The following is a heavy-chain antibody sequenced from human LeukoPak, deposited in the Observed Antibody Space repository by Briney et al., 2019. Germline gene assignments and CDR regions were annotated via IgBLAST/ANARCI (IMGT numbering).Heavy chain of an antibody. CDR3: ARSYYDSGGRGDAFDI. CDR1: GGTFSSYA. V-gene: IGHV1-69*04. D-gene: IGHD3-22*01. J-gene: IGHJ3*02. Sequence: SVKVSCKASGGTFSSYAISWVRQAPGQGLEWMGRVIPILGIANYAQKFQGRVTITADKSTSTAYMELSSLRSEDTAVYYCARSYYDSGGRGDAFDIWGQGTMVTVSS. CDR2: VIPILGIA.